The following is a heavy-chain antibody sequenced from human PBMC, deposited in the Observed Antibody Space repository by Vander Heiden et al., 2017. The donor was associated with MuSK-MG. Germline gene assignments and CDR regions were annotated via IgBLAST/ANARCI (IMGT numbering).Heavy chain of an antibody. D-gene: IGHD4-17*01. Sequence: QLQLQESGPGLVKPSETLSLTCTVSGGSISSSSYYWGWIRQPPGKGLEWIGSIYYSGSTYYNPALKSRVTISVDTSKNKFSLKLRSVTAADTAVYYCARGYGDYPRFDYWGQGTLVTVSS. CDR1: GGSISSSSYY. CDR3: ARGYGDYPRFDY. V-gene: IGHV4-39*01. J-gene: IGHJ4*02. CDR2: IYYSGST.